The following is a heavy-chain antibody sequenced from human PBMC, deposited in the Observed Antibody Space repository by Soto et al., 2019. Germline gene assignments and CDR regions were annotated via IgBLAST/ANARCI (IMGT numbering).Heavy chain of an antibody. CDR2: IYPGDSDT. CDR3: ARLYDILADNWFDP. J-gene: IGHJ5*02. Sequence: PGESLKISCKGSGFSFTSYWIGWVRQMPGKGLEWMGIIYPGDSDTRYSPSFQGQVTISADKSINTAYLQWNSLKASDTAMYYCARLYDILADNWFDPWDQGTLVTVSS. V-gene: IGHV5-51*01. D-gene: IGHD3-9*01. CDR1: GFSFTSYW.